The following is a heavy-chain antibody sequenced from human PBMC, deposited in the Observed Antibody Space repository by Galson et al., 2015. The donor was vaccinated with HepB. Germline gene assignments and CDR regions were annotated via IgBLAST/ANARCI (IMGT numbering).Heavy chain of an antibody. CDR3: ASYCSSTSCLYAFDI. V-gene: IGHV3-21*01. Sequence: SLRLSCAASTFIFSTYSMNWVRQAPGKGLEWVSSISSSSSYIYYADSVKGRFTISRDNAKNSLYLQMNSLRAEDTAVYYCASYCSSTSCLYAFDIWGQGTMVTVSS. CDR2: ISSSSSYI. CDR1: TFIFSTYS. D-gene: IGHD2-2*01. J-gene: IGHJ3*02.